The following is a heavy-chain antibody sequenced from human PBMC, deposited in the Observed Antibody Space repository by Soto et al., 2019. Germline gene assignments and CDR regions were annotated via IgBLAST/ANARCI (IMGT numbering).Heavy chain of an antibody. D-gene: IGHD3-3*01. CDR1: GGTFSSYA. CDR2: IIPIFGTA. J-gene: IGHJ3*02. CDR3: ARVPSRERTIDAFDI. Sequence: GASVKVSCKASGGTFSSYAISWVRQAPGQGLEWMGGIIPIFGTANYAQKFQGRVTITADESTSTAYMELSSLRSEDTAVYYCARVPSRERTIDAFDIWGQGTMVTVSS. V-gene: IGHV1-69*13.